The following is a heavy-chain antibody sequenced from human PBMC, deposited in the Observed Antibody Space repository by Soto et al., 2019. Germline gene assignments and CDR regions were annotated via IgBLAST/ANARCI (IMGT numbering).Heavy chain of an antibody. Sequence: QVQLVQSGAEVKKPGASVKVSCKASGYAFGAYYIYWVRQAPGQGLEWMGYINPHGGGARYVQEFRDRLTITTDTPKDTAYMELRSLTSDDTAIYYFAKDRVRTPNGADSFDVWGQGTSVTVS. CDR2: INPHGGGA. J-gene: IGHJ3*01. CDR1: GYAFGAYY. CDR3: AKDRVRTPNGADSFDV. V-gene: IGHV1-2*02. D-gene: IGHD2-8*01.